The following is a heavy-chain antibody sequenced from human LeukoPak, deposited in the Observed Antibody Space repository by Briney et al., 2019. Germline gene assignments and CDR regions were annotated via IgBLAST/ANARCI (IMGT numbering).Heavy chain of an antibody. CDR2: IIPILGIA. J-gene: IGHJ3*02. CDR3: ASSTKIHTYYYGSGSPRDAFDI. CDR1: GGTFSSYA. D-gene: IGHD3-10*01. V-gene: IGHV1-69*04. Sequence: ASVKVSCKASGGTFSSYAISWVRQAPGQGLEWMGRIIPILGIANYAQKFQGRVTITADKSTSTAYMELSSLRSEDTAVYYCASSTKIHTYYYGSGSPRDAFDIWGQGTMVTVSS.